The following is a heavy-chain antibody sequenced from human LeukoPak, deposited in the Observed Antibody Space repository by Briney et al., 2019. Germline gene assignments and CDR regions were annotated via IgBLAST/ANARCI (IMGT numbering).Heavy chain of an antibody. Sequence: GASVKVSCKASGYTFTSYYMHWVRQAPGQGLEWMGIINPSGGSTSYTQKFQGRVTMTRDTSTSTAYMELSGLRSDDTAVYHCARGHGSYYYYMDVWGKGTTVTVSS. CDR3: ARGHGSYYYYMDV. J-gene: IGHJ6*03. V-gene: IGHV1-46*01. CDR2: INPSGGST. CDR1: GYTFTSYY. D-gene: IGHD3-10*01.